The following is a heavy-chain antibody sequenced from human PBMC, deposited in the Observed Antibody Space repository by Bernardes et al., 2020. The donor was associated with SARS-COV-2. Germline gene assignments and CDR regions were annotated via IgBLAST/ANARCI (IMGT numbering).Heavy chain of an antibody. V-gene: IGHV3-74*01. CDR1: GFIFSSYA. CDR3: ARGALSGTYGVGDY. CDR2: IKTDGTSP. D-gene: IGHD1-26*01. Sequence: GGSLRLSCAASGFIFSSYAMSWVRQVPGKGLVWVSRIKTDGTSPSYADSVKGRFTISRDNAKNTLYLQMNSLRVEDTAVYYCARGALSGTYGVGDYWGQGTLVTVSS. J-gene: IGHJ4*02.